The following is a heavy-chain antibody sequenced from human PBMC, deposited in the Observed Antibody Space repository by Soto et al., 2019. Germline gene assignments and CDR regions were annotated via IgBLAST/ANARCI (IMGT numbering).Heavy chain of an antibody. Sequence: ESGGGLVQPGGSLRLFCAASGLTFSSYAMSWVRQAPGKGLAWVSDISGSGGSTYYADSVKGRFTISRENSKNTLYLQMNSLRAEDTAVYDCAKHPRRIPDYWRQGTLVTVSS. CDR2: ISGSGGST. V-gene: IGHV3-23*01. J-gene: IGHJ4*02. CDR1: GLTFSSYA. CDR3: AKHPRRIPDY. D-gene: IGHD2-21*01.